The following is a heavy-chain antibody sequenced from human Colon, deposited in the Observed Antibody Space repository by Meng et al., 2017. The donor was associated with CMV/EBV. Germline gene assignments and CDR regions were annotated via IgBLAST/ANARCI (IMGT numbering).Heavy chain of an antibody. D-gene: IGHD4-17*01. CDR2: ISRDGRNK. CDR1: EFIIHDYG. J-gene: IGHJ4*02. CDR3: ATDPSTVTTNC. V-gene: IGHV3-64*02. Sequence: GGSLRLSCAVPEFIIHDYGIHWLRQAPGKGLEYVSTISRDGRNKYYADSLKGRFTISRDNSKNTLYLEMGSLRPEDTAVYYCATDPSTVTTNCWGQGTLVTVSS.